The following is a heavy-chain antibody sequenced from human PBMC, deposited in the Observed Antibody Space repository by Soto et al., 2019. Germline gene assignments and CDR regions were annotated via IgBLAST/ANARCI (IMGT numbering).Heavy chain of an antibody. J-gene: IGHJ5*02. CDR2: ISGSGGST. Sequence: GGSLRLSCAASGFTFSSYAMSWVRQAPGKGLEWVSAISGSGGSTYYADSVKGRFTISRDNSKNTLYLQMNSLRAEDTAVYYCAKGVGYGSGSYYSLNQFDPWGQGTLVTVSS. D-gene: IGHD3-10*01. V-gene: IGHV3-23*01. CDR3: AKGVGYGSGSYYSLNQFDP. CDR1: GFTFSSYA.